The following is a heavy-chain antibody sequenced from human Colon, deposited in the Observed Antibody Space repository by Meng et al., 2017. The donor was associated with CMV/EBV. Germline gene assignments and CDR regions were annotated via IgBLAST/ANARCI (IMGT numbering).Heavy chain of an antibody. V-gene: IGHV4-4*02. Sequence: VGACGNNSRNWGKQARGPAGQGLEWIEEIYRRGNTKYSPYLKSRITIAVYKTKSQFALKLSSATAADTAVYDCARDGGYGGNSVLLYWGQGTLVTVSS. D-gene: IGHD4-23*01. CDR2: IYRRGNT. CDR3: ARDGGYGGNSVLLY. CDR1: ACGNNSRNW. J-gene: IGHJ4*02.